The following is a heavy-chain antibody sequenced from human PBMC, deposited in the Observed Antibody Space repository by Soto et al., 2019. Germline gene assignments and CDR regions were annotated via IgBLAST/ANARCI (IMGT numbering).Heavy chain of an antibody. D-gene: IGHD6-13*01. V-gene: IGHV3-30*14. Sequence: GGSLRLSCAASGFTFSSYAMHWVRQAPGKGLEWVAVISYDGSNKYYADSVKGRFTISRDNSKNTLYLQMGSLRAEDMALYYCARRGYGSRWPNVYMDVWGKGTTVTV. J-gene: IGHJ6*03. CDR3: ARRGYGSRWPNVYMDV. CDR1: GFTFSSYA. CDR2: ISYDGSNK.